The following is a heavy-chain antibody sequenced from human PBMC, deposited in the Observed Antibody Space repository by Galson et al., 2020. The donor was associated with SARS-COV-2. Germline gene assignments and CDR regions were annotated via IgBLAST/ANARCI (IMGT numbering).Heavy chain of an antibody. Sequence: ASVKVSCKASGYTLSSYYMHWVRQAPGQGLEWMGIINPSGGSASYSHKFQGRSTMTRDTSTSTVYMELNSLTSDDTAVYYCARGRVSGGYWGQGTLVIVSS. CDR1: GYTLSSYY. CDR2: INPSGGSA. D-gene: IGHD1-26*01. V-gene: IGHV1-46*03. J-gene: IGHJ4*02. CDR3: ARGRVSGGY.